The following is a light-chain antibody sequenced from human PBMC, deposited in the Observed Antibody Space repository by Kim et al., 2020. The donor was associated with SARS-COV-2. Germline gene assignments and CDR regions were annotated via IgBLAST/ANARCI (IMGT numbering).Light chain of an antibody. J-gene: IGKJ4*01. CDR1: QSVSSY. V-gene: IGKV3-11*01. CDR3: QQRSNWPPLT. CDR2: DAS. Sequence: SPGESAPLSCRARQSVSSYLAWYQQKPGQDPRLLIYDASNRATERTARFSGSGSGTDFTLTISSLEPEDFAVYYCQQRSNWPPLTFGGGTKVDIK.